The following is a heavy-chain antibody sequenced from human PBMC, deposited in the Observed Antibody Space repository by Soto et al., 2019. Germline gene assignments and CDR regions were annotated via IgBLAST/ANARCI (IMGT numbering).Heavy chain of an antibody. CDR3: AKEAARPGPCDS. J-gene: IGHJ4*02. D-gene: IGHD6-6*01. Sequence: GSLRLSCEASGFTFVSYPIIFFRQSPFKWREWISGITGGATNAYYADSVEGRITISRDNSKNTLYLQLNSLRAEDTAVYYCAKEAARPGPCDSWGQGTLVTVSS. CDR1: GFTFVSYP. CDR2: ITGGATNA. V-gene: IGHV3-23*01.